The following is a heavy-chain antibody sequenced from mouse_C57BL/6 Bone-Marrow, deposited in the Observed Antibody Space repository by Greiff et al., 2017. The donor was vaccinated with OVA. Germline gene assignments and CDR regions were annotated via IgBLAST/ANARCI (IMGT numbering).Heavy chain of an antibody. CDR1: GYSFTGYY. Sequence: EVQLQQSGPELVKPGASVKISCKASGYSFTGYYMNWVKQSPEKSLEWIGEINPSTGGTTYNQKFKGKATLTVDKSSSTAYMELRSLTSEDSSVYYCARSNSNCHWYFDVWGTGTTVTVSS. V-gene: IGHV1-42*01. J-gene: IGHJ1*03. D-gene: IGHD2-5*01. CDR3: ARSNSNCHWYFDV. CDR2: INPSTGGT.